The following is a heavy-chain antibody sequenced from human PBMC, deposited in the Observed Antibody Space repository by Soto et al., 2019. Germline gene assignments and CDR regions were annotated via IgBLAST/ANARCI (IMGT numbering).Heavy chain of an antibody. V-gene: IGHV3-53*02. D-gene: IGHD5-18*01. CDR2: LYADGST. CDR3: ARTAEGDTPRTYWYFDL. Sequence: EVQLVETGGALIQPGGSLRLSCAASGFPVNATYLSWVRQAPGKGLEWLSVLYADGSTYYIDSVKGRFRISRDSSKNTLYLQMDSLRADVTSMYFCARTAEGDTPRTYWYFDLWGRGTLVTVSS. CDR1: GFPVNATY. J-gene: IGHJ2*01.